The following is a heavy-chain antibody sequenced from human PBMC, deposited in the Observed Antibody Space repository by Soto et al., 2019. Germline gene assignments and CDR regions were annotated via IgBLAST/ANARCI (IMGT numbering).Heavy chain of an antibody. J-gene: IGHJ3*02. CDR3: ARELTIFGVVIKRGAFDI. V-gene: IGHV4-30-4*01. CDR2: IYYSGST. CDR1: GGSISSGDYY. Sequence: SETLSLTCTVSGGSISSGDYYWSWIRQPPGKGLEWIGYIYYSGSTYYNPSLKSRVTISLDTSKNQFSLKLRSVTAADTAVYYCARELTIFGVVIKRGAFDIWGQGTTVT. D-gene: IGHD3-3*01.